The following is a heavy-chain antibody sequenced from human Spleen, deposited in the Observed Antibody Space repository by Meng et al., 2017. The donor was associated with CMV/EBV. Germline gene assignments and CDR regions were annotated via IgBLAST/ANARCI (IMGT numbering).Heavy chain of an antibody. Sequence: GSLRLSCTVSGGSISNYYWTWVRQPPGKGLEYIGYIYYSGSTNYNPSLKSRVTISVDRSENQFSLKLSSVTAADTAVYYCARGVLRFLEWLLGHQGDYGMDVWGQGTTVTVSS. CDR2: IYYSGST. J-gene: IGHJ6*02. CDR3: ARGVLRFLEWLLGHQGDYGMDV. V-gene: IGHV4-59*12. CDR1: GGSISNYY. D-gene: IGHD3-3*01.